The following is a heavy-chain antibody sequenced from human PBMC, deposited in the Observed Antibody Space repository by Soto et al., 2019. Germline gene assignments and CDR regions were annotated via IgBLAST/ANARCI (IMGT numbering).Heavy chain of an antibody. Sequence: EVQLLESGGGLVQPGGSLRLSCAASGFTFSSYAMSWVRQAPGKGLKWVSAIIGSGGSTYYADSEKVRFTISRDNSKNTMYLQMNSLRAEDTAVYYCAKDLRGVIKSWFDPWGQGTLVTVSS. V-gene: IGHV3-23*01. D-gene: IGHD3-10*01. CDR3: AKDLRGVIKSWFDP. CDR1: GFTFSSYA. CDR2: IIGSGGST. J-gene: IGHJ5*02.